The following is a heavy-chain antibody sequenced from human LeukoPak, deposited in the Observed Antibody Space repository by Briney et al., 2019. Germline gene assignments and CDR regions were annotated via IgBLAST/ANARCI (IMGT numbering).Heavy chain of an antibody. CDR1: GYTFTSYA. V-gene: IGHV1-3*01. J-gene: IGHJ3*02. CDR3: ASFGGFGESTDSFDI. Sequence: EASVKVSCKASGYTFTSYAMHWVRQAPGQRLEWMGWINAGNGNTKYSQKFQGRVTITRDTSASTAYMELSSLRSEDTAVYYCASFGGFGESTDSFDIWGQGTMVTVSS. CDR2: INAGNGNT. D-gene: IGHD3-10*01.